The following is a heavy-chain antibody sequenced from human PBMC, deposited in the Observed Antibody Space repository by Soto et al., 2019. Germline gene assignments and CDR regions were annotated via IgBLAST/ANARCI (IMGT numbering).Heavy chain of an antibody. CDR1: GFTFSSYA. J-gene: IGHJ4*02. CDR3: ARDQPPIYDILTGGLDY. D-gene: IGHD3-9*01. CDR2: ISYDGSNK. V-gene: IGHV3-30-3*01. Sequence: GGSLRLSCAASGFTFSSYAMHWVRQAPGKGLEWVAVISYDGSNKYYADSVKGRFTISRDNSKNTLYLQMNSLRAEDTAVYYCARDQPPIYDILTGGLDYWGQGTLVTVSS.